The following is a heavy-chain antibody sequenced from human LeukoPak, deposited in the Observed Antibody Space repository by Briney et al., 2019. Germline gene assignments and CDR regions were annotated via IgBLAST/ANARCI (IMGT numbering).Heavy chain of an antibody. V-gene: IGHV4-59*08. CDR2: IYYSGST. Sequence: PSETLSLTCTVSGGSIRSYYWSWIRQPPGKGLEWIGYIYYSGSTNYNPSLKSRVTISVDTSKNQFSLKLSSVTAADTAVYYCARRGTNYDILTGFAFYFDYWGQGTLVTVSS. CDR3: ARRGTNYDILTGFAFYFDY. CDR1: GGSIRSYY. J-gene: IGHJ4*02. D-gene: IGHD3-9*01.